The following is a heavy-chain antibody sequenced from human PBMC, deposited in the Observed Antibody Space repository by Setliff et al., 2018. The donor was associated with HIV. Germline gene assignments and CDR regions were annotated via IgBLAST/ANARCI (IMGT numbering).Heavy chain of an antibody. Sequence: LSLTCNVSGGSISSSSYYWGWIRQPPGKGLEWIGSIYYSGSTYYKPSLKSRVTISVDTSKNHFSLKLSSVNAADTAVYYCARHWGSNWFLYYFDYWGQGTLVTVSS. J-gene: IGHJ4*02. CDR1: GGSISSSSYY. CDR3: ARHWGSNWFLYYFDY. CDR2: IYYSGST. D-gene: IGHD6-13*01. V-gene: IGHV4-39*01.